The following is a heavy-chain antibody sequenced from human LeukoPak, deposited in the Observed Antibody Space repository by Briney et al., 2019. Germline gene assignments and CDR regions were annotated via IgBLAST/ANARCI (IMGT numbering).Heavy chain of an antibody. CDR1: GFTVSSNY. CDR3: ARSFAPITMIVVVTPYAFDI. Sequence: GGSLRLSCAASGFTVSSNYMSWVRQAPGKGLEWVSVIYSGGSTYYADSVKGRFTISRDNSKNTLYPQMNSLRAEDTAVYYCARSFAPITMIVVVTPYAFDIWGQGTMVTVSS. D-gene: IGHD3-22*01. J-gene: IGHJ3*02. CDR2: IYSGGST. V-gene: IGHV3-66*01.